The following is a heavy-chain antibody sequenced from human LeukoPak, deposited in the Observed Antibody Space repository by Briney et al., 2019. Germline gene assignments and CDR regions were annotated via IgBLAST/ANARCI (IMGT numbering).Heavy chain of an antibody. CDR3: VRDSGSGSNRNIDV. CDR2: IYYTRST. Sequence: KPSETLSRNCSVSAGSISSSSYYWGWIRQPPGKGLEWIGSIYYTRSTYYNPSPRSRFTISVDTSKNQFSLKLSSVTAACTAVYYCVRDSGSGSNRNIDVWGKGTTVTVSS. D-gene: IGHD3-10*01. V-gene: IGHV4-39*07. J-gene: IGHJ6*03. CDR1: AGSISSSSYY.